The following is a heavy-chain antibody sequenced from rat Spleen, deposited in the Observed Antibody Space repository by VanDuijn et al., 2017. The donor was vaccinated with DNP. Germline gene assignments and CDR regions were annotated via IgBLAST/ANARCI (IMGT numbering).Heavy chain of an antibody. J-gene: IGHJ2*01. CDR1: GFTFSDYN. V-gene: IGHV5-7*01. CDR2: IIYDGSST. Sequence: EVQLVESGGGLVQPGRSLKLSCAASGFTFSDYNMAWVRQAPKKGLEWVATIIYDGSSTYYGDSVKGRFTVSRDDAKSTLYLQMDSLRSEETATYYCAKAGGYSPWYFDYWGQGVMVTVSS. D-gene: IGHD1-11*01. CDR3: AKAGGYSPWYFDY.